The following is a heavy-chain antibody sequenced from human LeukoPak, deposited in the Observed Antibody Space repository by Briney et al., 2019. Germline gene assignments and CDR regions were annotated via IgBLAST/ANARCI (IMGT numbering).Heavy chain of an antibody. J-gene: IGHJ6*03. D-gene: IGHD2-2*01. CDR1: GYTFTGYY. CDR2: INPNSGGT. V-gene: IGHV1-2*02. Sequence: ASVKVSCKASGYTFTGYYMHWVRQAPGQGLEWMGWINPNSGGTNYAQKFQGRVTMTRDTSISTAYMELSRLRSDDTAMYYCARLGRHCSSTSCYLYYYYYMDVWGKGTTVTVSS. CDR3: ARLGRHCSSTSCYLYYYYYMDV.